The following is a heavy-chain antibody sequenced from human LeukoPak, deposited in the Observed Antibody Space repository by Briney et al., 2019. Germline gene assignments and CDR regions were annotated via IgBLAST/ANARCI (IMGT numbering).Heavy chain of an antibody. Sequence: ASVKVSCKASGGTFSSYAISWVRQAPGQGLEWMGGIIPIFGTANYAQKFHDRVTITADESTSTAYMELSSLRSDDTAVYYCATDPVGYCSGNGCYSVDYWGQGTLVTVSS. V-gene: IGHV1-69*13. J-gene: IGHJ4*02. D-gene: IGHD2-15*01. CDR1: GGTFSSYA. CDR3: ATDPVGYCSGNGCYSVDY. CDR2: IIPIFGTA.